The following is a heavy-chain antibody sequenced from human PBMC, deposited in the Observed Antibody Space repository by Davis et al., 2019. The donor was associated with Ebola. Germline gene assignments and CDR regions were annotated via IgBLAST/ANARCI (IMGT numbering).Heavy chain of an antibody. CDR1: GGSISSSNW. CDR2: IYHSGST. V-gene: IGHV4-4*02. J-gene: IGHJ6*02. CDR3: AGTTVTTDRDYYYYGMDV. Sequence: SETLPLTCAVSGGSISSSNWWSWVRQPPGKGLEWIGEIYHSGSTNYNPSLKSRVTISVDKSKNQFSLKLSSVTAADTAVYYCAGTTVTTDRDYYYYGMDVWGQRTTVTVSS. D-gene: IGHD4-17*01.